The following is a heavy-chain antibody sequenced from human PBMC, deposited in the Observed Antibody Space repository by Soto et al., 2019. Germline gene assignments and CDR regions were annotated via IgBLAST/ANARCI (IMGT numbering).Heavy chain of an antibody. CDR3: ARVRSYYDFWSGYGYFYS. J-gene: IGHJ4*02. D-gene: IGHD3-3*01. Sequence: ASVKVSCKASGYTFTSYGISWVRQAPGQGLEWMGWISAYNGNTNYAQKLQGRVTMTTDTSTSTAYMELRSLRSDDTAVYYCARVRSYYDFWSGYGYFYSWGQGALVPVSS. CDR2: ISAYNGNT. CDR1: GYTFTSYG. V-gene: IGHV1-18*01.